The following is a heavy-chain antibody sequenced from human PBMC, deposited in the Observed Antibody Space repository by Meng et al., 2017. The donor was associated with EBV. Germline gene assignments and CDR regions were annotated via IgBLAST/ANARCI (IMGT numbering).Heavy chain of an antibody. Sequence: QVQLQQWGAGLLKPSETLSLTCAVHGWSFSGYYWSWIRQPPGKGLEWIWEINHSGSTNYNPSLKSRVTISVDTSKNQFSLKLSSVTAADTAVYYCARGGGNRGGIVGATYRLNWFDPWGQGTLVTVSS. CDR3: ARGGGNRGGIVGATYRLNWFDP. CDR2: INHSGST. V-gene: IGHV4-34*01. J-gene: IGHJ5*02. CDR1: GWSFSGYY. D-gene: IGHD1-26*01.